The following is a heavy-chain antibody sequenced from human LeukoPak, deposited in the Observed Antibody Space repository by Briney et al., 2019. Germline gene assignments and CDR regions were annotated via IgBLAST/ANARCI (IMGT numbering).Heavy chain of an antibody. Sequence: GGSLRLSCAASGFTFSSYGMHWVRQAPGKGLEWVAVISYDGSNKYYADSVKGRFTISRDNSKNTLYLQMNSLRAEDTAVYYCAKDAVAGGGKCYYFDYWGQGTLVTVSS. CDR3: AKDAVAGGGKCYYFDY. CDR2: ISYDGSNK. V-gene: IGHV3-30*18. D-gene: IGHD6-19*01. J-gene: IGHJ4*02. CDR1: GFTFSSYG.